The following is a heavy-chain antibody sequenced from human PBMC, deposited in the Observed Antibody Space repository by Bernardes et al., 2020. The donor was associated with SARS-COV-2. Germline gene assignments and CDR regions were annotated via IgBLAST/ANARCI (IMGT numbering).Heavy chain of an antibody. J-gene: IGHJ5*02. CDR1: GYTFTSYG. D-gene: IGHD2-2*01. CDR2: ISAYNGNT. CDR3: ARDLANIVVVPARFDP. Sequence: ASVQVSCKASGYTFTSYGISWLRQAPGQGLEWMGWISAYNGNTNYAQKLQGRVTMTTDTSTSTAYMELRSLRSDDTAVYYCARDLANIVVVPARFDPWGQGTLVTVSS. V-gene: IGHV1-18*01.